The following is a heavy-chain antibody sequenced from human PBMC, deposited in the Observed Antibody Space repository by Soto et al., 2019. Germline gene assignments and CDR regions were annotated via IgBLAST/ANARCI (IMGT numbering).Heavy chain of an antibody. Sequence: QVQLVQSGAYVKKPGASVKVSCKVSGYTRTELSMNSVRQAPGKGLEWMGVFNPEDGETIYAQKLKGKFTMTEDTSTHTAYMELSSLRSEDTAVYYCSTSTHPRPWCQGTLVTVSS. CDR2: FNPEDGET. CDR1: GYTRTELS. CDR3: STSTHPRP. V-gene: IGHV1-24*01. J-gene: IGHJ5*02.